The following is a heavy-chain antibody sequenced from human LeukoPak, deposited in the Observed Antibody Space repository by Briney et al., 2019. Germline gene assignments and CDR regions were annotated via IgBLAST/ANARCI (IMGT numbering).Heavy chain of an antibody. CDR2: ISGSGGRT. D-gene: IGHD6-19*01. Sequence: GGSLRLSCAASGFTFSSSALSWVRQAPGKGLEWISAISGSGGRTYYADSVKGRFTISRDNSRNSLFLQMNSLKDEDTAVYYCAKDSSAVAGPEGSYDIWGQGTMATVSS. CDR1: GFTFSSSA. CDR3: AKDSSAVAGPEGSYDI. J-gene: IGHJ3*02. V-gene: IGHV3-23*01.